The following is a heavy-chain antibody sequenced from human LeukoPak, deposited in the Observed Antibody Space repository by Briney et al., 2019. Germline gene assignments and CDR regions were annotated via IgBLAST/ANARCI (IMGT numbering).Heavy chain of an antibody. CDR1: GFTVSSNY. CDR2: LYSGGST. D-gene: IGHD6-19*01. V-gene: IGHV3-53*01. Sequence: GGSLRLSCAASGFTVSSNYMSWVRQAPGKGLEWGSVLYSGGSTYYADSVKGRFTISRDNSKNTLYLQMNSLRAEDTAVYYCARDRGQWLAYFDYWGQGTLVTVSS. CDR3: ARDRGQWLAYFDY. J-gene: IGHJ4*02.